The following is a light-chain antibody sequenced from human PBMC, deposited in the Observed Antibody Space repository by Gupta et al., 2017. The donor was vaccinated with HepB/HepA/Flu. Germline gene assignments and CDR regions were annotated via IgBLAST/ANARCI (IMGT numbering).Light chain of an antibody. J-gene: IGLJ3*02. CDR3: AVWDDTRSVWL. Sequence: QSVLTQPPSASATPGPRVAFSCSGSSSNIGNNYVFWYQQFPGTAPKLLIHRTDQRSSGVPDRFSGSKSGTSASLAISGLRSEDEADYYCAVWDDTRSVWLFDGGTKVTVL. V-gene: IGLV1-47*01. CDR2: RTD. CDR1: SSNIGNNY.